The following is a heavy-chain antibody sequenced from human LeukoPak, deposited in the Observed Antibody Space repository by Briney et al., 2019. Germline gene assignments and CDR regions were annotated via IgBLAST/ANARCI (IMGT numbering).Heavy chain of an antibody. CDR3: ARDRQGTPGTFDI. CDR1: GFTFTSYG. CDR2: IWYDGSQK. D-gene: IGHD1-1*01. J-gene: IGHJ3*02. Sequence: HPGGSLRLSCAVSGFTFTSYGMHWVRQGPGKGLEWVAGIWYDGSQKYYADSVKGRFTISRDNSKSTLYLQMNSLRAEDTAVYYCARDRQGTPGTFDIWGQGTMVTVSP. V-gene: IGHV3-33*01.